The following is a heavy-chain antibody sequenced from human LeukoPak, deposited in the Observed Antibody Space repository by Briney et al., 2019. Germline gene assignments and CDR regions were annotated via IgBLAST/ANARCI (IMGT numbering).Heavy chain of an antibody. CDR1: GLVVSTYP. Sequence: QPGGSLRLSCAASGLVVSTYPMNWVRQAPGKGLEWVSGISGGGTNTYYADSVKGRFTISRDTFKNTLVLQMNGLRAEDTAVYYCTKSVGHLYDSSGYYWLGTFDYWGQGTLVAVSS. D-gene: IGHD3-22*01. CDR3: TKSVGHLYDSSGYYWLGTFDY. CDR2: ISGGGTNT. J-gene: IGHJ4*02. V-gene: IGHV3-23*01.